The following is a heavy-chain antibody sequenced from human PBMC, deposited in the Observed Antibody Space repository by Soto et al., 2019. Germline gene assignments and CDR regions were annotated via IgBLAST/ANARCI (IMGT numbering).Heavy chain of an antibody. Sequence: PGGSLRLSCAASGFTFSSYSMNWVRQAPGKGLEWVSYISSSSSTIYYADSVKGRFTISRDNAKNSLYLQMNSLRAEDTAVYYCARVVVVPAAMREYYFDYWGQGTLVTVSS. CDR2: ISSSSSTI. CDR1: GFTFSSYS. CDR3: ARVVVVPAAMREYYFDY. V-gene: IGHV3-48*01. J-gene: IGHJ4*02. D-gene: IGHD2-2*01.